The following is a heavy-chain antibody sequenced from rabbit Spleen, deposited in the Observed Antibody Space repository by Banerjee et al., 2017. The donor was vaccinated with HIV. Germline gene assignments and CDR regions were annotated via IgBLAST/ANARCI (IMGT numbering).Heavy chain of an antibody. CDR1: GFDFSSYYM. CDR3: ARDTSSSFSSYGMDL. J-gene: IGHJ6*01. V-gene: IGHV1S45*01. D-gene: IGHD1-1*01. Sequence: QEQLKESGGGLVQPGGSLKLSCKASGFDFSSYYMSWVRQAPGKGLEWIACIDSGSSGFTYFASWAKGRFTISKTSSTTVTLQMTSLTAADTATYFCARDTSSSFSSYGMDLWGPGTLVTVS. CDR2: IDSGSSGFT.